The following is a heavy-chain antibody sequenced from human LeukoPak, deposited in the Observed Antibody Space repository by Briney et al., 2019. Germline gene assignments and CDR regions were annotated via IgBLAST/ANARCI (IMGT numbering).Heavy chain of an antibody. CDR1: GLTFNDAW. CDR3: TTHGGDYPTY. Sequence: GGSLRLSCAASGLTFNDAWMTWVRQAPGKGLEWVGRIKSKTDGGTTDYAAPVKARFTISRDDSKNTLFLQMNSLKAEDTAVYFCTTHGGDYPTYWGQGTLVTVSS. CDR2: IKSKTDGGTT. J-gene: IGHJ4*02. V-gene: IGHV3-15*01. D-gene: IGHD4-17*01.